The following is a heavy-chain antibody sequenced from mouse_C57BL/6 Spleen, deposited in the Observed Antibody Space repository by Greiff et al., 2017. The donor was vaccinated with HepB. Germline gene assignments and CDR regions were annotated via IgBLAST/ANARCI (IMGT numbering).Heavy chain of an antibody. Sequence: VQLQQSGTELVKPGASVKMSCKASGYTFTSYWMHWVKQRPGQGLEWIGNINPSNGGTNYNEKFKSKATLTVDKSSSTAYMQLSSLTSEDSAVYCCARCGTSLYFEVWGTGPTVTVSS. J-gene: IGHJ1*03. CDR3: ARCGTSLYFEV. V-gene: IGHV1-53*01. CDR2: INPSNGGT. CDR1: GYTFTSYW. D-gene: IGHD4-1*01.